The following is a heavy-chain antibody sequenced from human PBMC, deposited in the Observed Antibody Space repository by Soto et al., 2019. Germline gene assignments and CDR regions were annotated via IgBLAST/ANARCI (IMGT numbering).Heavy chain of an antibody. D-gene: IGHD2-2*01. Sequence: QVQLVQSGVEVKQPGASVKVSCKATGYTFITYGVTWVRQAPGQGLEWMGWITPYNGKTHYAQNFQDRVTMTTDTAATTAYMELSSLRSDDSAMYFCARDTSHYFDHWGQGTLVTVSS. CDR1: GYTFITYG. J-gene: IGHJ4*02. CDR3: ARDTSHYFDH. CDR2: ITPYNGKT. V-gene: IGHV1-18*01.